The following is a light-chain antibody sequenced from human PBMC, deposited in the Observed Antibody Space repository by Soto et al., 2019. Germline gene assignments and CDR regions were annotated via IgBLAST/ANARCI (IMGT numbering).Light chain of an antibody. Sequence: DIQMTQSPSTLSASVGDRVTITCRASQSISSWLAWYQQKPGKAPKLLIYKASSLESGVPSRFSGSGSGTEFTLTISNLQPEDFATYYCLHNYNYPYTFGQGTRLEIK. CDR2: KAS. CDR1: QSISSW. CDR3: LHNYNYPYT. J-gene: IGKJ5*01. V-gene: IGKV1-5*03.